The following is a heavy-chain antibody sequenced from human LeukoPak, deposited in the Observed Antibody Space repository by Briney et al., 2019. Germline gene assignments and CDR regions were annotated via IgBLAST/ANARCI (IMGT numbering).Heavy chain of an antibody. J-gene: IGHJ4*02. Sequence: GGSLRLSCAASGFTFSDYYMSWIRQAPGKGLEWVSYISSSSSYTNYADSVKGRFTISRDNAKNSLYLQMNSLRAEDTAVYHCARVLMVRGVIFDYWGQGTLVTVSS. CDR2: ISSSSSYT. D-gene: IGHD3-10*01. CDR1: GFTFSDYY. V-gene: IGHV3-11*05. CDR3: ARVLMVRGVIFDY.